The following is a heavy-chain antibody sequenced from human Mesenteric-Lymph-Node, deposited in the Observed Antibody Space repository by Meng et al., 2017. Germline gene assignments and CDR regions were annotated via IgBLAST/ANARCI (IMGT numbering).Heavy chain of an antibody. D-gene: IGHD3-22*01. CDR1: GYTFTDYY. V-gene: IGHV1-2*02. Sequence: ASVKVSCKASGYTFTDYYIHWVRQAPGQGLEWMGWINPNSGGTSYAQKFQGRVTTTRDTSISTAYMDLSSLRSDDTAVYFCARGGKNYYDSSGYYVFDAWGQGTLVTVSS. CDR3: ARGGKNYYDSSGYYVFDA. J-gene: IGHJ5*02. CDR2: INPNSGGT.